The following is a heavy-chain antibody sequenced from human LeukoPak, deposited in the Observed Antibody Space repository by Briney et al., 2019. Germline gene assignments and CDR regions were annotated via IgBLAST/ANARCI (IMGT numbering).Heavy chain of an antibody. J-gene: IGHJ5*02. Sequence: SETLSLTCTVSGGSISSGGYYWSWIRQHPGQGLEWIGYIYYSGSTYYNPSLNRRVTISVDTSKNQFSLKLSSVTAADTAVYYCATETTVTTFGFDPWGQGTLVTVSS. CDR3: ATETTVTTFGFDP. D-gene: IGHD4-17*01. CDR1: GGSISSGGYY. V-gene: IGHV4-31*03. CDR2: IYYSGST.